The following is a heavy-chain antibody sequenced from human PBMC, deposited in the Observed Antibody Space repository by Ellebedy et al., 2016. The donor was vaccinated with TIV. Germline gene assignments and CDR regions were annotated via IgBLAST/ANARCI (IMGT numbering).Heavy chain of an antibody. Sequence: PGGSLRLSCAASGFTFSSYAMSWVRQAPGKGLEWVSAISGSGGSTYYADSVKGRFTISRDNSKNTLYLQMNSLRAEDTAVYYCAKGGDYDFWSGLNYYYGMDVWGQGTTVTVSS. CDR2: ISGSGGST. V-gene: IGHV3-23*01. D-gene: IGHD3-3*01. CDR3: AKGGDYDFWSGLNYYYGMDV. J-gene: IGHJ6*02. CDR1: GFTFSSYA.